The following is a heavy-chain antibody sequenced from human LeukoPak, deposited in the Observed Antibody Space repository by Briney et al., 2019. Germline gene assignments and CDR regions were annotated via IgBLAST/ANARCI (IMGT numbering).Heavy chain of an antibody. Sequence: ASVKVSCKASGYTFTSYYMHWVRRAPGQGLEWMGIINPSGGTTTYAQKFQGRVTITADESTSTAYMELSSLRSEDTAVYYCARSPDWRLGAFDIWGQGTMVTVSS. CDR1: GYTFTSYY. J-gene: IGHJ3*02. CDR3: ARSPDWRLGAFDI. V-gene: IGHV1-46*01. CDR2: INPSGGTT. D-gene: IGHD2-8*02.